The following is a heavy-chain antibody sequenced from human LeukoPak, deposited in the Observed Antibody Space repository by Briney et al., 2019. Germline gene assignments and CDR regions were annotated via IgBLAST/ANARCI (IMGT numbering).Heavy chain of an antibody. CDR3: ARGISSRWLVLDYFDY. Sequence: ASVKVSCKASGGTFSSYAISWVRQAPGQGLEWMGGIIPIFGTANYAQKFQGRVTITADESTSTAYMELSSLRSEDTAVYYCARGISSRWLVLDYFDYWGQGTLVTVSS. CDR1: GGTFSSYA. D-gene: IGHD6-19*01. J-gene: IGHJ4*02. V-gene: IGHV1-69*13. CDR2: IIPIFGTA.